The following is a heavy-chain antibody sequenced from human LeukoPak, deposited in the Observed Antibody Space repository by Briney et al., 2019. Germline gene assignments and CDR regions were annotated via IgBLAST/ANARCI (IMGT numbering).Heavy chain of an antibody. CDR2: IYHSGST. CDR1: GGSISSSNW. J-gene: IGHJ4*02. V-gene: IGHV4-4*02. CDR3: ARDLTMVRGVSMYYFDY. D-gene: IGHD3-10*01. Sequence: TSGTLSLTCAVSGGSISSSNWWSWVRQPPGQGLEWIGEIYHSGSTNYNPSLKSRVTISVDKSKNQFSLKLSSVTAADTAVYYCARDLTMVRGVSMYYFDYWGQGTLVTVSS.